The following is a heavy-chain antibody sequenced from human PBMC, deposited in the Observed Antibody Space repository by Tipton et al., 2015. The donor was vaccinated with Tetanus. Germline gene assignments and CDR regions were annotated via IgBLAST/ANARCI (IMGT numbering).Heavy chain of an antibody. D-gene: IGHD3-3*01. CDR3: ARTSGYLYSSY. CDR2: IDYFGTT. J-gene: IGHJ1*01. Sequence: TLSLTCTVSGGSISTYHWNWIRQFPGKGLEWIGYIDYFGTTKYNPSLKSRVAMSVDTSENQLSLKLSSVTSADTAVYYCARTSGYLYSSYWGQGTLVTVSS. CDR1: GGSISTYH. V-gene: IGHV4-59*01.